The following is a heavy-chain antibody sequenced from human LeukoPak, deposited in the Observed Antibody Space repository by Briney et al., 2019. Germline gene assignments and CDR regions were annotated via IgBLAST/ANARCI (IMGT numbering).Heavy chain of an antibody. J-gene: IGHJ4*02. D-gene: IGHD5-18*01. CDR3: AKLVGGYSYY. V-gene: IGHV3-53*01. CDR2: IYSGGST. Sequence: GGSLRLSCAASEFSVGSNYMTWVRQAPGKGLEWVSLIYSGGSTYYADSVKGRFTISRDNSKNTLYLQMNSLRAEDTAVYYCAKLVGGYSYYWGQGTLVTVSS. CDR1: EFSVGSNY.